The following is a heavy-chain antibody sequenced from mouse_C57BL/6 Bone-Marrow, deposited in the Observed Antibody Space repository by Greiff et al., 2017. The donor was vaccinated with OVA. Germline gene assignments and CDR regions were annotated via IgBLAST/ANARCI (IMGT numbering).Heavy chain of an antibody. V-gene: IGHV1-69*02. D-gene: IGHD1-1*01. J-gene: IGHJ1*03. CDR2: IDPSDSYT. CDR3: ALLLRFPRYFDV. Sequence: QVQLQQPGAELVKPGASVKMSCKASGYTFTSYWITWVKQRPGQGLEWIGVIDPSDSYTNYNQKFKGKATLTVDTSSSTAYMQLSSLTSEDSAVYYCALLLRFPRYFDVWGTGTTVTVSS. CDR1: GYTFTSYW.